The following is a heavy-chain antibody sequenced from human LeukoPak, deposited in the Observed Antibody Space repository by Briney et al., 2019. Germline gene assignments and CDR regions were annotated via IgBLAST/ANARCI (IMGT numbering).Heavy chain of an antibody. Sequence: PSETLSLTCTVSGGSISSGGYYWSWIRQHPGKGLEWIGYIYYSGSTYCNPSLKSRVTISVDTSKNQFSLKLSSVTAADTAVYYCARGVVGAMGADYFDYWGQGTLVTVSS. V-gene: IGHV4-31*03. CDR1: GGSISSGGYY. J-gene: IGHJ4*02. CDR3: ARGVVGAMGADYFDY. D-gene: IGHD1-26*01. CDR2: IYYSGST.